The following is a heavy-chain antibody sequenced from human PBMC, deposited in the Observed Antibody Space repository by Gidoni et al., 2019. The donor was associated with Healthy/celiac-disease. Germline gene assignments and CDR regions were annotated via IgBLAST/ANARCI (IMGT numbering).Heavy chain of an antibody. Sequence: EVQLVESGGGLVQPGGSLRLSCAASAFPFSSVWMSWVRQAPGKGLEWVANIKQDGSEKYYVDSVKGRFTISRDNAKNSLYLQMNSLRAEDTAVYYCARDSELRTTVTTSPYFDYWGQGTLVTVSS. J-gene: IGHJ4*02. V-gene: IGHV3-7*03. CDR1: AFPFSSVW. D-gene: IGHD4-4*01. CDR3: ARDSELRTTVTTSPYFDY. CDR2: IKQDGSEK.